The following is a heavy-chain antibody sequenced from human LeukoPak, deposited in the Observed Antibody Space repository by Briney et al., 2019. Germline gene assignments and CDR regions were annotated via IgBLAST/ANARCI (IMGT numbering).Heavy chain of an antibody. Sequence: NASETLSLTCTVSGGSVSSGGYYWSWIRQPPGKGLEWIGYIYYSGSTTYNPSLKSRVTISVDTSKNQFSLKLSSVTAADTAVYYCARATYYYDSSGSYVRYYFDYWGQGTLVTVSS. D-gene: IGHD3-22*01. CDR2: IYYSGST. CDR3: ARATYYYDSSGSYVRYYFDY. J-gene: IGHJ4*02. CDR1: GGSVSSGGYY. V-gene: IGHV4-61*08.